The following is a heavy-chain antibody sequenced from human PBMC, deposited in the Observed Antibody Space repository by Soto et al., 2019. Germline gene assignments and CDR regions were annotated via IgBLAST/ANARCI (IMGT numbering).Heavy chain of an antibody. CDR2: IYYSGST. D-gene: IGHD3-16*01. V-gene: IGHV4-31*03. CDR1: GGSIRSGAYY. CDR3: ATTTFDKAVDI. Sequence: TLSLTCTVSGGSIRSGAYYWSWIRQHPGRGLEWIGYIYYSGSTYYNPSLKSRVTISVDTSKSQFSLKLSSVTPEDTAGYYCATTTFDKAVDIWGQGTRVX. J-gene: IGHJ3*02.